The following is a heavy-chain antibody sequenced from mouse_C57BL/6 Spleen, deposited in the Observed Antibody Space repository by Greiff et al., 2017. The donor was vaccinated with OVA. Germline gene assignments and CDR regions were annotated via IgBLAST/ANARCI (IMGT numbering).Heavy chain of an antibody. CDR3: AYGTSYWYFDV. CDR1: GYTFTSYW. CDR2: IDPSDSET. D-gene: IGHD1-1*01. J-gene: IGHJ1*03. Sequence: QVQLQQPGAELVRPGSSVKLSCKASGYTFTSYWMHWVKQRPIQGLEWIGNIDPSDSETHYNQKFKDKATLTVDKSSSTAYMQLSSLTSEDSAVDYCAYGTSYWYFDVWGTGTTGTVSS. V-gene: IGHV1-52*01.